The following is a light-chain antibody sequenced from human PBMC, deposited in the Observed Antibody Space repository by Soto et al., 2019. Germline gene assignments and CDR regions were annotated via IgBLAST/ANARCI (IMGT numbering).Light chain of an antibody. V-gene: IGLV2-8*01. CDR1: KNDIGVYDF. J-gene: IGLJ1*01. CDR2: EVV. CDR3: KSYAGSNTYV. Sequence: HSVLTRPPSSSGSPGESVTISCTGTKNDIGVYDFVSGYQHHPGKAPRLIIYEVVQLPSGVPDRFSGSKSSNTASLTVSGLQAADEADYFCKSYAGSNTYVFGSGTKVTVL.